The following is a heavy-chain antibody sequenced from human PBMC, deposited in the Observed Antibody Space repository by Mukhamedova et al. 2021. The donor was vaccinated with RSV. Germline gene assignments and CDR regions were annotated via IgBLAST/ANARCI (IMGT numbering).Heavy chain of an antibody. Sequence: ATGQGLEWMGWMNPNSGNTGYAQNFQGRVTMTRNTSISTANMELSSLRSEDTAVYYCARASSGIYNYWGQGTLVTVSS. V-gene: IGHV1-8*01. CDR2: MNPNSGNT. J-gene: IGHJ4*02. D-gene: IGHD1-26*01. CDR3: ARASSGIYNY.